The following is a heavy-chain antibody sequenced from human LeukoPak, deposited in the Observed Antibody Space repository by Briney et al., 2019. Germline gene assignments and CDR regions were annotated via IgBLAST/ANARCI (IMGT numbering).Heavy chain of an antibody. V-gene: IGHV1-69*13. J-gene: IGHJ5*02. D-gene: IGHD1-26*01. CDR1: GGTFSSYA. CDR2: IIPIFGTA. Sequence: ASVKVSCKASGGTFSSYAISWVRQAPGQGLEWMGGIIPIFGTANYAQKFQGRVTITADESTSTAYMELSSPRAEDTAVCYCAREGTVVGTTKDLHLFHPWGQGTLVSVSS. CDR3: AREGTVVGTTKDLHLFHP.